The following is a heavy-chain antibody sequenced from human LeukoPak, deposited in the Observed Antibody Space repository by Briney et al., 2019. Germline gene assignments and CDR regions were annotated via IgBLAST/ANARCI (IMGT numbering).Heavy chain of an antibody. Sequence: ASVKVSSKASGGTFSSYAISWVRQAPGQGLEWMGRIIPILGIANYAQKFQGRVTITADKSTSTAYMELSSLRSEDTAVYYCASPLYCSSTSCSVNYYYYGMDVWGQGTTVTVSS. J-gene: IGHJ6*02. D-gene: IGHD2-2*01. V-gene: IGHV1-69*04. CDR2: IIPILGIA. CDR1: GGTFSSYA. CDR3: ASPLYCSSTSCSVNYYYYGMDV.